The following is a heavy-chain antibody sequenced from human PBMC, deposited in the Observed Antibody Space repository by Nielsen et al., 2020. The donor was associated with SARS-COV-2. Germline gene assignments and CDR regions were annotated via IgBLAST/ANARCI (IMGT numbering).Heavy chain of an antibody. Sequence: GESLKIPCAASGFTFSDYYMSWIRQAPGKGLEWVSYISSSSSYTNYADSVKGRFTISRDNAKNSLYLQMNSLRAEDTAVYYCARESVVVAATHYLDAFDIWGQGTMVTVSS. J-gene: IGHJ3*02. D-gene: IGHD2-15*01. CDR3: ARESVVVAATHYLDAFDI. V-gene: IGHV3-11*06. CDR1: GFTFSDYY. CDR2: ISSSSSYT.